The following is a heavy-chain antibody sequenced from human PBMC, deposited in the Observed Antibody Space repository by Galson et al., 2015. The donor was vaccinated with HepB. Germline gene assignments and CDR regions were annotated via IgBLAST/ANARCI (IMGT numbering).Heavy chain of an antibody. CDR2: INPSGGST. CDR1: GFIFTSYY. CDR3: ARDPFPGVGAVGYFDY. Sequence: SVKVSCKASGFIFTSYYMHWVRQAPGQGLEWMGIINPSGGSTSYAQKFQGRVTMTRDTSTSTVYMELSSLRSEDTAVYYCARDPFPGVGAVGYFDYWGQGTLVTVSS. J-gene: IGHJ4*02. D-gene: IGHD1-26*01. V-gene: IGHV1-46*01.